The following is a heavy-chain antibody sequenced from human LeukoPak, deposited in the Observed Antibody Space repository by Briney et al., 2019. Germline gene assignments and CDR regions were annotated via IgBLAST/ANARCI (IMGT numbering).Heavy chain of an antibody. CDR2: IKSKTDGGTT. J-gene: IGHJ5*02. D-gene: IGHD3-10*01. CDR1: GFTISNAW. CDR3: TTVTMVRGVITNNWFDP. V-gene: IGHV3-15*01. Sequence: GGSLRLSCAASGFTISNAWMSWVRQAPGKGLEWVGRIKSKTDGGTTDYTAPVKGRFTISRDDSKNTLYLQMNSLKTEDTAVYYCTTVTMVRGVITNNWFDPWGQGTLVTVSS.